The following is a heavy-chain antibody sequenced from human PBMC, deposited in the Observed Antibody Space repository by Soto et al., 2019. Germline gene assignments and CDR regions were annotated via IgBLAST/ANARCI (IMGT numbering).Heavy chain of an antibody. CDR3: ARSRYSSSWYPH. V-gene: IGHV4-39*01. CDR1: GGSISSSSYY. J-gene: IGHJ4*02. Sequence: TLSLTCTVSGGSISSSSYYWGWIRQPPGKGLEWIGSIYYSGSTYYNPSLKSRVTISVDTSKNQFSLKLSSVTAADTAVYYCARSRYSSSWYPHWGQGTLVTVSS. D-gene: IGHD6-13*01. CDR2: IYYSGST.